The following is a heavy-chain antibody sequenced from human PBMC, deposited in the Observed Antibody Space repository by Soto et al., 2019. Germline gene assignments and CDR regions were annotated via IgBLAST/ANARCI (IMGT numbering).Heavy chain of an antibody. CDR2: IYSGGST. V-gene: IGHV3-53*01. D-gene: IGHD2-8*01. CDR3: TRGYCTNGVCWAFDY. J-gene: IGHJ4*02. Sequence: EVELVESGGGLVQPGGSLRLSCAASGLIVSQNYMSWVRQAPGKGLEWVSAIYSGGSTHYADSVKGRFTISRDTSKNSLSLQLTSLRDDDTAVYYCTRGYCTNGVCWAFDYWGQGSLVTVSS. CDR1: GLIVSQNY.